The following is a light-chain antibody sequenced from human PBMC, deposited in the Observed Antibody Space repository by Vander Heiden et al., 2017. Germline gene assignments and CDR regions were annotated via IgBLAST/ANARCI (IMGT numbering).Light chain of an antibody. CDR1: SGSVSTNYY. Sequence: QTVVTQEPTLSVSPGGTVTITCGLSSGSVSTNYYPNWYQQTPGQAPRTLIYSTNIRSSGVPDRFSGSILGNNAALTITGVQADDESDYYGMLFMGRGIWVFGGGTKLTVL. J-gene: IGLJ3*02. CDR3: MLFMGRGIWV. CDR2: STN. V-gene: IGLV8-61*01.